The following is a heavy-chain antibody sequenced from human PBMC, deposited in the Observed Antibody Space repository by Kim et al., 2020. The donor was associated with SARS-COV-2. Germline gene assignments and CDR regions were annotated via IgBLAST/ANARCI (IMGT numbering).Heavy chain of an antibody. Sequence: SETLSLTCTVSGGSISSSSYYWGWIRQPPGKGLEWIGSIYYSGSTYYNPSLKSRVTISVDTSKNQFSLKLSSVTAADTAVYYCARHPGDYDYIWGSYRKGPFDYWGQGTLVTVSS. J-gene: IGHJ4*02. CDR3: ARHPGDYDYIWGSYRKGPFDY. V-gene: IGHV4-39*01. CDR2: IYYSGST. CDR1: GGSISSSSYY. D-gene: IGHD3-16*02.